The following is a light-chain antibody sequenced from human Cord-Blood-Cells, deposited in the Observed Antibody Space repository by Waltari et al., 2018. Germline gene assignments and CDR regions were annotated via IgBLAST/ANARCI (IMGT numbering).Light chain of an antibody. J-gene: IGKJ3*01. V-gene: IGKV1-9*01. CDR2: AAS. Sequence: DIQLTQSPSFLSASVGDRFTITFRASQVISSYLAWYQQKPGKAPKLLIYAASTLQSGVPSRISGSGSGTEFTLTTSSLQPEDFATYYYQQVNSYPFTFGPGTKVDIK. CDR3: QQVNSYPFT. CDR1: QVISSY.